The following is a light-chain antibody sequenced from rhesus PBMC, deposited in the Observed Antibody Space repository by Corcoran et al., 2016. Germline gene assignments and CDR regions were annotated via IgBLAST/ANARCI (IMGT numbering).Light chain of an antibody. V-gene: IGKV2-58*03. Sequence: DVVMTQSPLSLPVTPGQPASISCRSSQSLLHRNGNTYLSWFLQKPGQPPRRLIYKVSNRDSGVPDRFSGSGAGTDFPLNISRVEAEDVGVYYCMQGTHWPTFGGGTKVEIK. CDR1: QSLLHRNGNTY. CDR3: MQGTHWPT. J-gene: IGKJ4*01. CDR2: KVS.